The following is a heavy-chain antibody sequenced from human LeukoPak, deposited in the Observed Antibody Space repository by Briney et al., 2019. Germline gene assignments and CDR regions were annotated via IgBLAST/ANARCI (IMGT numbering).Heavy chain of an antibody. J-gene: IGHJ4*02. D-gene: IGHD1-14*01. CDR3: ARGAEVNHFDY. CDR1: GGSTSSYY. CDR2: IYTSGST. Sequence: SETLSLTCTVSGGSTSSYYWSWIRQPAGKGLEWIGRIYTSGSTDYNPSLKSRVSMSVDTSKNQFSLKLSSVTAADTAVYYFARGAEVNHFDYGGKETLVTVS. V-gene: IGHV4-4*07.